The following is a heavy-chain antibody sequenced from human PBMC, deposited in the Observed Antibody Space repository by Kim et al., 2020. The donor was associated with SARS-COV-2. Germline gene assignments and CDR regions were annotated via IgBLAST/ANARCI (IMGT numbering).Heavy chain of an antibody. CDR1: GFTFSSYA. V-gene: IGHV3-30*04. Sequence: GGSLRLSCAASGFTFSSYAMHWVRQAPGKGLEWVAVISYDGSNKYYADSVKGRFTISRDNSKNTLYLQMNSLRAEDTAVYYCARVPLYSSSWFSYYYYGMDVWGQGTTVTVSS. CDR2: ISYDGSNK. CDR3: ARVPLYSSSWFSYYYYGMDV. J-gene: IGHJ6*02. D-gene: IGHD6-13*01.